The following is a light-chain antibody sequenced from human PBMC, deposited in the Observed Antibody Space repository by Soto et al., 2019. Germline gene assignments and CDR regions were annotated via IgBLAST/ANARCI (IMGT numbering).Light chain of an antibody. J-gene: IGKJ5*01. CDR1: QSVSSSY. Sequence: EIVLTQSPGTLSLSPGERATLSCRASQSVSSSYLAWYQQKPGQAPRLLIYGASSRATGIPDRFSGSGSGTDFTLTISRLEPEDFAVYSCQQFDTSPPSTFGQGTRLDIK. V-gene: IGKV3-20*01. CDR2: GAS. CDR3: QQFDTSPPST.